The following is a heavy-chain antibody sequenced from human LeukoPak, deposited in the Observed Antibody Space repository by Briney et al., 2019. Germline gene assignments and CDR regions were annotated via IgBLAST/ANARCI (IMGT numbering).Heavy chain of an antibody. CDR2: IYYSGST. CDR1: GGSISSYY. J-gene: IGHJ5*02. CDR3: ARVPGGALNWFDP. D-gene: IGHD1-1*01. V-gene: IGHV4-59*12. Sequence: SETLSLTCTVSGGSISSYYWSWIRQPPGKGLEWIGYIYYSGSTNYNPSLKSRVTISVDTSKNQFSLKLSSVTAADTAVYYCARVPGGALNWFDPWGQGTLVTVSS.